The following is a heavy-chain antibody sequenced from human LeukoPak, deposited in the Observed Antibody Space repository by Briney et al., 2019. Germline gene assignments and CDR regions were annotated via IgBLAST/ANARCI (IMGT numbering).Heavy chain of an antibody. CDR2: IYYSGST. CDR3: ARHYCSGGSCQGFDP. J-gene: IGHJ5*02. CDR1: GGXISSYY. D-gene: IGHD2-15*01. V-gene: IGHV4-59*01. Sequence: SETLSLTCTVSGGXISSYYCGWIRQPPGKGLEWIGYIYYSGSTNYNPSLKSRVTISVDTSKNQFSLKLSSVTAADTAVYYCARHYCSGGSCQGFDPWGQGTLVTVS.